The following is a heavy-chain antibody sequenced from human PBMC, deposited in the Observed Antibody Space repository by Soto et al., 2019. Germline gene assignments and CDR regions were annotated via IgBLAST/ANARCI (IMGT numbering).Heavy chain of an antibody. CDR3: TRKYCSSTSLLDY. D-gene: IGHD2-2*01. CDR2: IRSKANSYAT. J-gene: IGHJ4*02. Sequence: HPGGSLRLSCAASGFTFSGSAMHWVRQASGKGLEWVGRIRSKANSYATAYAASVKGRFTISRDDSKNTAYLQMNSLKTEDTAVYYCTRKYCSSTSLLDYWGQRTLVTVSS. CDR1: GFTFSGSA. V-gene: IGHV3-73*01.